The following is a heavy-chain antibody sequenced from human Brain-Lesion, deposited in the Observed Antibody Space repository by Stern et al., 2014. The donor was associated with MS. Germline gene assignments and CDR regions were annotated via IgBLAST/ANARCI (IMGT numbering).Heavy chain of an antibody. CDR3: ARYDSGSADY. CDR2: VSPYNGKT. J-gene: IGHJ4*02. CDR1: GFTFANYG. V-gene: IGHV1-18*04. Sequence: VQLVESGPEVKVPGASVKVSCKTSGFTFANYGIVWVRQAPGQGLEWMGWVSPYNGKTNYEQTFQGRVTMTSDTSTTTAYMELRSLRSDDTAVYYCARYDSGSADYWGQGTLVTVSS. D-gene: IGHD6-19*01.